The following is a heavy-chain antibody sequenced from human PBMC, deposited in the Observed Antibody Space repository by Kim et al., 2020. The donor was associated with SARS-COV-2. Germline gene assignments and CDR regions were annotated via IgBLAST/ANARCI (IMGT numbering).Heavy chain of an antibody. V-gene: IGHV3-73*01. CDR1: GFSFSGSA. CDR2: IRSKVNTYAT. D-gene: IGHD2-8*02. J-gene: IGHJ4*02. CDR3: TSHVSCTDRICNSFDY. Sequence: GGSLRLSCAASGFSFSGSAIHWVRQASGKGLVWVGRIRSKVNTYATVYAASVKGRFAFSSADSKNTAYLQKNSLTADDTTVYYCTSHVSCTDRICNSFDYWGQGSLVTVSS.